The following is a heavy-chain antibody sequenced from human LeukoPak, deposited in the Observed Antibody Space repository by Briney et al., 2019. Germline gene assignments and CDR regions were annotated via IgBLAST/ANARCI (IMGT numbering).Heavy chain of an antibody. D-gene: IGHD3-16*01. CDR1: GFTFRSYK. CDR2: ISGVGSTM. V-gene: IGHV3-48*03. CDR3: ARGLLYDMSYYYMDV. J-gene: IGHJ6*03. Sequence: PGGSLRLSCEASGFTFRSYKMNWVRQAPGKGLEGVSYISGVGSTMYYADSVMGRFTISRDNAKNSLYLQMNSLRAEDTAVYYCARGLLYDMSYYYMDVWGSGTTVTVSS.